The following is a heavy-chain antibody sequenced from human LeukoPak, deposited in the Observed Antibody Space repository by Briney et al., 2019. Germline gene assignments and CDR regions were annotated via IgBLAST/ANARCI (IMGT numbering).Heavy chain of an antibody. D-gene: IGHD3-22*01. V-gene: IGHV4-59*12. CDR2: IYYSGST. CDR1: GGSTSSYY. Sequence: SETLSPTCTVSGGSTSSYYWSWIRQPPGKGLEWIGYIYYSGSTNYNPSLKSRVTISVDTSKNQFSLKLSSVTAADTAVYYCARTYYYDSSGYYYYFDYWGQGTLVTVSS. CDR3: ARTYYYDSSGYYYYFDY. J-gene: IGHJ4*02.